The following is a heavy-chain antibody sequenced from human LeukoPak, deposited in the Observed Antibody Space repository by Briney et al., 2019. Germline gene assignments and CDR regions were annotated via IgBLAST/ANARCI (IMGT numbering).Heavy chain of an antibody. CDR1: GFTFSRHA. CDR2: ISNDGSRK. Sequence: GGSLRLSCAPSGFTFSRHAIHWVRQAPGKGLEWVAIISNDGSRKYYAHSVEGRFTISRDNSKNTLYLQMDSLRAEDTAVYYCARDRAWNYFDYWGQGTLVTVSS. J-gene: IGHJ4*02. V-gene: IGHV3-30*03. D-gene: IGHD3-3*01. CDR3: ARDRAWNYFDY.